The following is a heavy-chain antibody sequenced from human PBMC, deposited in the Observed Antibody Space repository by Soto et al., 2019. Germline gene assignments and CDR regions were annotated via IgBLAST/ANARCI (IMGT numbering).Heavy chain of an antibody. CDR1: GFTFSSNA. CDR2: ISGSDGST. V-gene: IGHV3-23*01. Sequence: EVQLLESGGGLVQPGGSLRLSCAASGFTFSSNAMSWVRQAPGKGLEWVSTISGSDGSTYYADSVKGRVTISRDNSKNSLYLQMNSLRAEDTAVYYCAKVPVSPWSGFPGFDYWGQGTLVTVSS. CDR3: AKVPVSPWSGFPGFDY. J-gene: IGHJ4*02. D-gene: IGHD3-3*01.